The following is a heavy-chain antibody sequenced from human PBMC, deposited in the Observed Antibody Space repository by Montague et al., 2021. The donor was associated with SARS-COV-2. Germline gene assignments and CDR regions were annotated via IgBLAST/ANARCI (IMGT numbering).Heavy chain of an antibody. CDR1: GFTFSSYA. D-gene: IGHD3-9*01. V-gene: IGHV3-30-3*01. CDR3: ARDPPYFDSGGFLDY. CDR2: ISYDGSNK. Sequence: SLRLSCAASGFTFSSYAMHWVRQAPGKGLEWVAVISYDGSNKYYADSVKDRFTISRDNSKNTLYLQMNSLRAEDTAVYYCARDPPYFDSGGFLDYWGQGTLVTVSS. J-gene: IGHJ4*02.